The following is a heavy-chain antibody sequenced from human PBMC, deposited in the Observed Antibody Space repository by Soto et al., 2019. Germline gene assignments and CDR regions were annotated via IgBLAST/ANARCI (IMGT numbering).Heavy chain of an antibody. D-gene: IGHD3-9*01. CDR1: GFTFSDAW. J-gene: IGHJ5*02. Sequence: GGSLRLSCAAAGFTFSDAWLSWVRQAPGKGLEWVGGIKSRHAGGAIDYAAPVKDRFTISRDDSTNTLYLQMDTLKTEDTAVDYCKSLLRYSDTDHWGPGT. CDR3: KSLLRYSDTDH. CDR2: IKSRHAGGAI. V-gene: IGHV3-15*01.